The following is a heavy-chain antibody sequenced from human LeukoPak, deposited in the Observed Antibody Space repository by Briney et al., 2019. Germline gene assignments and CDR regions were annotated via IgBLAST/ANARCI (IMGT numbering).Heavy chain of an antibody. CDR2: NSAYNGNT. J-gene: IGHJ6*02. V-gene: IGHV1-18*01. CDR1: GYTFTSYG. CDR3: ARDCTNGVCYLIPYYYYGMDV. D-gene: IGHD2-8*01. Sequence: ASVNVSCKASGYTFTSYGISWVRQAPGQGLEWMGWNSAYNGNTNYAQKLQGRVTMTTDTSTSTAYMELRSLRSDDTAVYYCARDCTNGVCYLIPYYYYGMDVWGQGTTVTVSS.